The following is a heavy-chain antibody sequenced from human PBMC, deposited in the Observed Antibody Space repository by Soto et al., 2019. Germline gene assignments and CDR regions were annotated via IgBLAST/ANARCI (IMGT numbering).Heavy chain of an antibody. CDR2: IYYSGST. V-gene: IGHV4-30-4*01. D-gene: IGHD4-4*01. J-gene: IGHJ6*02. CDR1: SGSIISGDYY. CDR3: ARAKLNSNYRYYGMDV. Sequence: QVQLQETGPGLVKPSQTLSLTCTVSSGSIISGDYYWSWVRQPPGKGLEWIGYIYYSGSTYYAPSLKSRLAISVDTSKNQFSLNLSSMTAADTAVYYCARAKLNSNYRYYGMDVWGQGTTVTVSS.